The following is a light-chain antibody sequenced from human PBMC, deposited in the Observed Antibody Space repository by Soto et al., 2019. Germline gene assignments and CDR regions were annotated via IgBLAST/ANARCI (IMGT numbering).Light chain of an antibody. CDR3: QQSYRTPT. V-gene: IGKV1-39*01. Sequence: DIQVTQSPSSLSASVGDRVTITRRASQGIRTYLNWFQQKPGKAPKLLIYGASSLQSGVPSRLSGSASGTDFTLTITSLQPEDFGTYHCQQSYRTPTFGQGTRLEIK. CDR1: QGIRTY. J-gene: IGKJ5*01. CDR2: GAS.